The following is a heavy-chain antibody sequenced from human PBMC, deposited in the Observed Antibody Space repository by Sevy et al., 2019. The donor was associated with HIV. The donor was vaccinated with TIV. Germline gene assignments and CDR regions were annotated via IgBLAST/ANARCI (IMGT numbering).Heavy chain of an antibody. CDR1: GFTFSSYG. J-gene: IGHJ6*03. Sequence: GGSLRLSCAASGFTFSSYGMHWVRQAPGKGLEWVAVIWYDESNKYYADSVKGRFTISRDNSKNTLYLQMNSLRAEDTAVYYCAKVGTRSGWYSYYYYYMDVWGKGTTVTVSS. CDR3: AKVGTRSGWYSYYYYYMDV. D-gene: IGHD6-19*01. CDR2: IWYDESNK. V-gene: IGHV3-33*06.